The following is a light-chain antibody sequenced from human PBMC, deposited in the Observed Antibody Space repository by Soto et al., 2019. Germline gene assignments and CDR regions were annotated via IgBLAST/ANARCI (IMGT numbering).Light chain of an antibody. Sequence: DIQITQSPSSLSASVGDRVTITCRASQSITNSLNWYQHKPGKAPTLVVYAASSLQSGVPSRFSGSGSGTDCTRTISSLQPEDFATYFCKQGHSMPFTFGTGTKVDIK. CDR2: AAS. J-gene: IGKJ3*01. V-gene: IGKV1-39*01. CDR1: QSITNS. CDR3: KQGHSMPFT.